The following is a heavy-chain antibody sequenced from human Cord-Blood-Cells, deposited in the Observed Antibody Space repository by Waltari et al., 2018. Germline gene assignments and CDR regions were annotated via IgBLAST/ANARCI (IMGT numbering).Heavy chain of an antibody. CDR2: IYPGYSDT. Sequence: EVQLVQSGAEVKQPGESLKHSCKGSGYSFTSSWNGWVRPMPGKGLVWMGIIYPGYSDTRYSPSFQGQVTISADKSISTAYLQWSSLKASDTAMYYCARHERRQQLVDYWGQGTLVTVSS. CDR1: GYSFTSSW. V-gene: IGHV5-51*01. D-gene: IGHD6-13*01. J-gene: IGHJ4*02. CDR3: ARHERRQQLVDY.